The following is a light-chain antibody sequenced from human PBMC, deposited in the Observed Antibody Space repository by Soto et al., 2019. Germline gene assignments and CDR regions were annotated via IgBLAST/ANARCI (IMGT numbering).Light chain of an antibody. CDR2: GAS. J-gene: IGKJ1*01. CDR1: QSVDSTF. Sequence: EIVLTQSPGSLSLSPGESATLSCRASQSVDSTFFDWYQKKPGQAPRLLIYGASKRATGVPDRFSGSGSGTDFTLTISRLEPEDFAVYYCQQYMSSVTFGQGTKVEI. CDR3: QQYMSSVT. V-gene: IGKV3-20*01.